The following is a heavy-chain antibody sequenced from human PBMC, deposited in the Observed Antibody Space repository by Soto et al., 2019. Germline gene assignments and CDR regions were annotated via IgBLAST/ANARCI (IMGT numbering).Heavy chain of an antibody. CDR3: VRLPWVDYVGIFDP. D-gene: IGHD3-10*02. V-gene: IGHV4-59*01. Sequence: PSETLSLTCTVSGGSISSDYWSWIRQPPGKGLEWIGYIHYSGSTNHNPSLKSRVTISVDTSKNEFSLKLSSVTAADTAVYYCVRLPWVDYVGIFDPWGQGTLVTVSS. J-gene: IGHJ5*02. CDR1: GGSISSDY. CDR2: IHYSGST.